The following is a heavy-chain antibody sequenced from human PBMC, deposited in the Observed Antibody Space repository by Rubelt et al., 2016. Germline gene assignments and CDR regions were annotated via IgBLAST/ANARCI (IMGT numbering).Heavy chain of an antibody. V-gene: IGHV4-38-2*02. CDR2: IFHSGST. J-gene: IGHJ4*02. CDR3: AGFSPAVDY. CDR1: GYSISGGTY. D-gene: IGHD2-2*01. Sequence: QVQLQASGPGLVKPSDTLSLTCTVSGYSISGGTYWGWIRQPPGKGLEWIGSIFHSGSTYYMPSLKSRITISVDTSKNQFSRKLSSVTAADTAVYFCAGFSPAVDYWGQGTLVTVSS.